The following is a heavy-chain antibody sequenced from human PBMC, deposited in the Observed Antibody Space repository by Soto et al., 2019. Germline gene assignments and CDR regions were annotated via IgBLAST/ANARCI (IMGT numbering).Heavy chain of an antibody. Sequence: ASVKVSCKASGYTFTSYYMHWVRQAPGQGLEWMGIINPSGGSTSYTQKFQGRVTMTRDTSTSTVCMELSSLRSEDTAVYYCARPDSSGYYYSYYFDYWGQGTLVTVSS. D-gene: IGHD3-22*01. V-gene: IGHV1-46*01. CDR1: GYTFTSYY. CDR2: INPSGGST. CDR3: ARPDSSGYYYSYYFDY. J-gene: IGHJ4*02.